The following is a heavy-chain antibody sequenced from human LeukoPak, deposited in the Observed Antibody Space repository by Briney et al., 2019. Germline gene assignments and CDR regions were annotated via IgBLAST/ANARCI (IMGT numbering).Heavy chain of an antibody. CDR2: IYSGGST. J-gene: IGHJ3*02. V-gene: IGHV3-53*01. CDR3: ARWRRLGELLGYAFDI. CDR1: GFTVSSNY. D-gene: IGHD3-16*01. Sequence: GGSLRLSCTASGFTVSSNYMSWVRQAPGKGLEWVSVIYSGGSTYYADSVKGRFTISRDNSKNTLYLQMNSLRAEDTAVYYCARWRRLGELLGYAFDIWGQGTMVTVSS.